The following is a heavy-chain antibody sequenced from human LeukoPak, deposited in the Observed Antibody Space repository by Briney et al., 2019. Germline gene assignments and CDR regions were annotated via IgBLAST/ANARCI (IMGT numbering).Heavy chain of an antibody. J-gene: IGHJ6*02. V-gene: IGHV3-23*01. Sequence: GGSLRLSCAASGFTFSSYAMSWVRQAPGKGLEWVSTISNSGGSTYYADSVKGRFTISRDNSKNTLYLQMSSLRAEDTAVYYCAKGLSKLYYYYGMDVWGQGTTITVSS. CDR1: GFTFSSYA. CDR3: AKGLSKLYYYYGMDV. CDR2: ISNSGGST. D-gene: IGHD4-11*01.